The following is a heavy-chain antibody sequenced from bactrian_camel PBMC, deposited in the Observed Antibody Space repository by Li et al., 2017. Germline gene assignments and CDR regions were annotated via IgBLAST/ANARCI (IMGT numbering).Heavy chain of an antibody. V-gene: IGHV3S35*01. J-gene: IGHJ4*01. CDR1: GFTFSSYL. D-gene: IGHD5*01. CDR3: AAEPPKSYRLGWPHDYNY. CDR2: INSGGGSTT. Sequence: VQLVESGGGLVQPGGSLRLSCAASGFTFSSYLMAWVRQAPGKGLEWVSTINSGGGSTTYYAKSVEDRFTISRDNAKNMVYLQMDNLRPEDTATYYCAAEPPKSYRLGWPHDYNYWGQGTQVTVS.